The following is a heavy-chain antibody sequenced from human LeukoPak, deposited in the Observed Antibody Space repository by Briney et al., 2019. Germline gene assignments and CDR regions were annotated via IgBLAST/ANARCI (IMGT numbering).Heavy chain of an antibody. CDR1: GFTFSTYA. J-gene: IGHJ4*02. CDR3: AKDRVAGGSQPHFDY. V-gene: IGHV3-23*01. CDR2: ISGSGGST. D-gene: IGHD1-26*01. Sequence: GGSLRLSCAASGFTFSTYAMSWVRQAPGKGLEWVSAISGSGGSTYYADSVKGRFTISRDNSKNTLYLQMNSLRAEDTAVYYCAKDRVAGGSQPHFDYWGQGTLVTVSS.